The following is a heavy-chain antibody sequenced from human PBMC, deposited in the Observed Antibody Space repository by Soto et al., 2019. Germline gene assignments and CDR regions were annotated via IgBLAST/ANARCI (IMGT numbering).Heavy chain of an antibody. J-gene: IGHJ6*02. CDR3: ASRRWRQQLDYGMDV. CDR2: IIPIFGTA. D-gene: IGHD6-13*01. V-gene: IGHV1-69*13. CDR1: GSTFSSYA. Sequence: ASVKVSCKASGSTFSSYAISWVRQAPGQGLEWMGGIIPIFGTANYAQKFQGRVTITADESTSTAYMELSSLRSEDTAVYYCASRRWRQQLDYGMDVWGQGTTVTVSS.